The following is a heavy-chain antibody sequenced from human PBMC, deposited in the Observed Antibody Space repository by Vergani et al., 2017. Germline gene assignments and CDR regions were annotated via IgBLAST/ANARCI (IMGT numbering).Heavy chain of an antibody. J-gene: IGHJ4*02. CDR2: INHSGST. Sequence: QVQLQQWGAGLLKPSETLSLTCAVYGGSFSGYYWSWIRQPPGKGLEWIGEINHSGSTNYNPSLKSRVTISVDTSKNQFSLKLSSVTAADTAVYYCASGTPSDYWGQGTLVTVSS. CDR3: ASGTPSDY. CDR1: GGSFSGYY. V-gene: IGHV4-34*01.